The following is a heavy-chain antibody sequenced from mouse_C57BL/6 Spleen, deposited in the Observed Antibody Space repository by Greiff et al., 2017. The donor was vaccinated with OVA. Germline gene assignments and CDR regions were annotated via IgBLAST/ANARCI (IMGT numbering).Heavy chain of an antibody. CDR1: GFNIKDYY. J-gene: IGHJ1*03. CDR2: IDPEDGDT. V-gene: IGHV14-1*01. Sequence: EVQLQQSGAELVRPGASVKLSCTASGFNIKDYYMHWVKQRPEQGLEWIGRIDPEDGDTESAPKFQGKATMTADTSSNTAYLQLSSLTSEDTAVYYCTKTTVGYFDVWGTGTTVTVSS. CDR3: TKTTVGYFDV. D-gene: IGHD1-1*01.